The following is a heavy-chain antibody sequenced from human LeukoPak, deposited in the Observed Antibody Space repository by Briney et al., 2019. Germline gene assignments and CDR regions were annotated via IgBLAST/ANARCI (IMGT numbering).Heavy chain of an antibody. CDR3: ARVLLGQVVTYYFDY. CDR2: INAGNGNT. CDR1: GYTFTSYA. D-gene: IGHD4-23*01. Sequence: ASVKVSCKASGYTFTSYAMHWVRQAPGQRLEWMGWINAGNGNTKYSQKFQGRVTITRDTSASTAYMELSSLRSEDTAVYYCARVLLGQVVTYYFDYWGQGTLVTVSS. V-gene: IGHV1-3*01. J-gene: IGHJ4*02.